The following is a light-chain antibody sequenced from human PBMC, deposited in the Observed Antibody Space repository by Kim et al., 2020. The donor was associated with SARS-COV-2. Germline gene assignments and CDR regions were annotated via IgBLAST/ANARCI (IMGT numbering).Light chain of an antibody. J-gene: IGKJ1*01. CDR1: ESVATN. CDR3: QQYSDWPT. CDR2: GAS. V-gene: IGKV3-15*01. Sequence: SMSPGDRVTRSCRASESVATNIAWYQQKRGQIPRLLIYGASTRATGIPDRFSGSGSETEFTLTISSLQSEDFAVYYCQQYSDWPTFGQGTKVDIK.